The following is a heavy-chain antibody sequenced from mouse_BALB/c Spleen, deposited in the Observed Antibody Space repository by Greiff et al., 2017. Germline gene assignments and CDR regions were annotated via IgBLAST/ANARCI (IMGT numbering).Heavy chain of an antibody. D-gene: IGHD2-14*01. J-gene: IGHJ1*01. CDR2: IRNKANGYTT. CDR1: GFTFTDYY. CDR3: AREGSRRYDVRNFDV. Sequence: EVKLMESGGGLVQPGGSLRLSCATSGFTFTDYYMSWVRQPPGKALEWLGFIRNKANGYTTEYSASVKGRFTISRDNSQSILYLQMNTLRAEDRATYYCAREGSRRYDVRNFDVWGAGTPVTVSS. V-gene: IGHV7-3*02.